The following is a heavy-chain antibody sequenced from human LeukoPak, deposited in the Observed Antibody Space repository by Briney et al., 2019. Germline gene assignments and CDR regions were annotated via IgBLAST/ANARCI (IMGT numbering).Heavy chain of an antibody. CDR2: INTDGSTT. V-gene: IGHV3-74*01. J-gene: IGHJ4*02. Sequence: GGSLRLACAASGFTLSSYWMHWVRHAPGKGLVWVSDINTDGSTTSYTDSVRGRFTISRDNAKNTLYLQMNSLRAEDTAVYYCTRGSLEDWGQGTLVTVSS. CDR3: TRGSLED. CDR1: GFTLSSYW.